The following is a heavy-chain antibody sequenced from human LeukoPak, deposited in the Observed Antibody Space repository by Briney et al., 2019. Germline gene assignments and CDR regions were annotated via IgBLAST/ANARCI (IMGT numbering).Heavy chain of an antibody. V-gene: IGHV5-51*01. J-gene: IGHJ5*02. CDR1: GYSFTSYW. Sequence: GESLKISCKGSGYSFTSYWIGWVRQMPGKGLEWMGIIYPGDSDTRYSPSFQGQVTISADKSISTAYLQWSSLKASDTAMYYCARQFYGSGPGNNWFDPWGQGTLVTVSS. CDR2: IYPGDSDT. CDR3: ARQFYGSGPGNNWFDP. D-gene: IGHD3-10*01.